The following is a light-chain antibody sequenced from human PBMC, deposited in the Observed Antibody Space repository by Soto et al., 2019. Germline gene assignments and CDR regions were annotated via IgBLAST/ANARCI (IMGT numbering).Light chain of an antibody. CDR2: DAF. CDR1: QSVSRNY. J-gene: IGKJ1*01. V-gene: IGKV3-20*01. Sequence: EIVLTQSPGTLSLSPGERATLSCRASQSVSRNYLAWYQQRPGQAPRLLIYDAFNRATGIPDRFSGRGSGTDFTLTISRLELEDFAVYYCQQYGDSPRTFGQGTKVEIK. CDR3: QQYGDSPRT.